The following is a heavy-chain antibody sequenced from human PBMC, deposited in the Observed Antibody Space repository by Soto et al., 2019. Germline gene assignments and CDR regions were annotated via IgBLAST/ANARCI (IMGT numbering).Heavy chain of an antibody. Sequence: GASVKVSCKASGYIFTGYYIHWVRQAPGQGLEWMGWINPNTRGTHSAQRFQGRVTMTRDTSISTAYMELSSLRSDDSAVYHCARDRYSGYNSQFDYWGQGTLVTVSS. CDR2: INPNTRGT. J-gene: IGHJ4*02. CDR3: ARDRYSGYNSQFDY. V-gene: IGHV1-2*02. D-gene: IGHD5-12*01. CDR1: GYIFTGYY.